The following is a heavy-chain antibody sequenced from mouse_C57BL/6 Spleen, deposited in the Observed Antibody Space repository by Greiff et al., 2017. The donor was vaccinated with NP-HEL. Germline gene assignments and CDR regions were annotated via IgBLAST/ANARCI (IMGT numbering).Heavy chain of an antibody. D-gene: IGHD1-1*01. CDR2: IDPSDSYT. CDR3: ARGDYGSSYRYFDV. V-gene: IGHV1-69*01. J-gene: IGHJ1*03. CDR1: GYTFTSYW. Sequence: VQLQQPGAELVMPGASVKLSCKASGYTFTSYWMHWVKQRPGQGLEWIGEIDPSDSYTNYNQKFKGKSTLTVGKSSSTAYMQLSSLTSEDSAVYYCARGDYGSSYRYFDVWGTGTTGTVSS.